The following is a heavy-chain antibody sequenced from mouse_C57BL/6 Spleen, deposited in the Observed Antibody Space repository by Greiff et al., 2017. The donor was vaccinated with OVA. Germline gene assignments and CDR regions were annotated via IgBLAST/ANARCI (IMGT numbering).Heavy chain of an antibody. D-gene: IGHD1-1*01. J-gene: IGHJ1*03. CDR3: AREGTTVVGGYFDV. V-gene: IGHV3-6*01. Sequence: EVQLVESGPGLVKPSQSLSLTCSVTGYSITSGYYWNWIRQFPGNKLEWMGYISYDGSNNYNPSLKNRISITRDTSKNQFFLKLNSVTTEDTATYYCAREGTTVVGGYFDVWGTGTTVTVSS. CDR1: GYSITSGYY. CDR2: ISYDGSN.